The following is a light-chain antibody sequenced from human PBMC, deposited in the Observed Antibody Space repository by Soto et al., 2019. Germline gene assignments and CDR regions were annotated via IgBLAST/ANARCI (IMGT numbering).Light chain of an antibody. CDR2: DAS. CDR1: QGISSA. V-gene: IGKV1-13*02. CDR3: QQFNSYPIT. Sequence: AIHLTQSPSSLSASVGDRVTITCRASQGISSALAWCQQKPGKPPKLLLYDASSLESGVASRFSGRGSGTDFTLTISSLQPEDYATYYCQQFNSYPITFGQGTRLEIK. J-gene: IGKJ5*01.